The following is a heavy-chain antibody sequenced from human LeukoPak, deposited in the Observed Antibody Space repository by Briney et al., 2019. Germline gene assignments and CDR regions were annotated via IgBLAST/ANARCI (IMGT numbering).Heavy chain of an antibody. V-gene: IGHV3-30*18. CDR3: AKGTVTISGYYYYGMDV. J-gene: IGHJ6*02. Sequence: AGGSLRLSCVASGFTFSSYGMHWVRQAPGKGLEWVTVISYDGNNKYYADSVKGRFTSSRDNSKNTLYLQMNSLRAEDTAVYYCAKGTVTISGYYYYGMDVWGQGTTVTVSS. CDR1: GFTFSSYG. D-gene: IGHD4-17*01. CDR2: ISYDGNNK.